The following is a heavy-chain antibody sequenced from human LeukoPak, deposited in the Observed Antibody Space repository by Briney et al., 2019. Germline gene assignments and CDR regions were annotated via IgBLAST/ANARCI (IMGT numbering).Heavy chain of an antibody. CDR1: GFTFSSYA. J-gene: IGHJ4*02. Sequence: GGSPRLSCAASGFTFSSYAMSWVRQAPGKGLAWVSAISGSGGSTYYADSVKGRFTISRDNSKNTLYLQMNSLRAEDTAVYYCAKDGEYYYDSSGYMDWGQGTLVTVSS. CDR2: ISGSGGST. V-gene: IGHV3-23*01. D-gene: IGHD3-22*01. CDR3: AKDGEYYYDSSGYMD.